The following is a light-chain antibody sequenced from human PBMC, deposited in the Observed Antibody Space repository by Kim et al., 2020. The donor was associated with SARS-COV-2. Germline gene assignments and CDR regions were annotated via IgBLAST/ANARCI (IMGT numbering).Light chain of an antibody. CDR1: RSVLYSPNNKNY. Sequence: DIVLTQSPDSLAVSLGERATINCKSSRSVLYSPNNKNYLAWYQQKPGQPPKLLIYWASTRESGVPDRFSGSGSGTDFTLTISSLQAEDVAVYYCQQYYTTLWTFGQGTKVDIK. J-gene: IGKJ1*01. CDR2: WAS. V-gene: IGKV4-1*01. CDR3: QQYYTTLWT.